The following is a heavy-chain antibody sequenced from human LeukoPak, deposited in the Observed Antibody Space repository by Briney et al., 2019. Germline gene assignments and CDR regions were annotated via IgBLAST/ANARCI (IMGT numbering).Heavy chain of an antibody. V-gene: IGHV3-23*01. CDR1: GFSFSSYA. J-gene: IGHJ3*01. CDR3: SKGGRWDYYDSSH. CDR2: TGGSGGSA. Sequence: GSLRLSCTASGFSFSSYASNWVRQAPRRGLLWVSSTGGSGGSAYYAHAVKGRFTISRDNSKNTLYLQMNSLRAEDTAVYYCSKGGRWDYYDSSHWGQGTMVIVSS. D-gene: IGHD3-22*01.